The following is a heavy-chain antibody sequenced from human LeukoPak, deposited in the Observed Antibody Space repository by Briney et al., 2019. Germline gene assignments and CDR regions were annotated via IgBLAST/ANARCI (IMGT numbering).Heavy chain of an antibody. CDR3: AIGARGFWSGYYTC. CDR1: GGSISSGSYY. D-gene: IGHD3-3*01. Sequence: PSQTLCLTCTVSGGSISSGSYYRSWIRQPAGKGLEWIGRIYTSGSTNYNPSLKSRVTTSVDTSKNQFSLKLSSVTAADTAVYYCAIGARGFWSGYYTCWGQGTLVTVPS. V-gene: IGHV4-61*02. CDR2: IYTSGST. J-gene: IGHJ4*02.